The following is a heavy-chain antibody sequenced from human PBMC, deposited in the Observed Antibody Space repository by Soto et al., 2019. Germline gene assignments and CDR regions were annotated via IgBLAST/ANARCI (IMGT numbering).Heavy chain of an antibody. CDR2: TYYRSKWYN. CDR1: GDSVSRNSAA. J-gene: IGHJ5*02. D-gene: IGHD6-19*01. CDR3: ARAPLTGSGWYANWFDP. V-gene: IGHV6-1*01. Sequence: SQTLSLTCAISGDSVSRNSAAWNWIRQSPSRGLEWLGRTYYRSKWYNDYAVSVKSRITINPDTSKNQFSLQLNSVTPEDTAVYYCARAPLTGSGWYANWFDPWGQGTLVTVSS.